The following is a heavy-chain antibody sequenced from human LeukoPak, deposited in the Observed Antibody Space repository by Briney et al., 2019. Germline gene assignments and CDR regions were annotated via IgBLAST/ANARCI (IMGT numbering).Heavy chain of an antibody. CDR2: ISPYNGNT. V-gene: IGHV1-18*01. CDR3: ARAGSGSGWYFDY. CDR1: GYDFASVG. J-gene: IGHJ4*02. Sequence: ASVTVSCKASGYDFASVGITWVRQAPGQGLEWMGWISPYNGNTRYVQKLQGRVTMTTDTSTSTAYMGLRSLRFDDTAVYYCARAGSGSGWYFDYWGQGTLVTVSS. D-gene: IGHD6-19*01.